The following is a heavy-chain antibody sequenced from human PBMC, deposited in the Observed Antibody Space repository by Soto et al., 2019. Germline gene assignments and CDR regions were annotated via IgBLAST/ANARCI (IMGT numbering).Heavy chain of an antibody. D-gene: IGHD3-22*01. CDR2: ISAYNGNT. Sequence: ASVKVSCKASGYTFTSYGISWVRQAPGQGLEWMGWISAYNGNTNYAQKLQGRVTMTTDTSTSTAYMELRSLRSDDTAVYYCARGEYYYDSSGYITDAFDTWGQGTMLTVSS. CDR1: GYTFTSYG. J-gene: IGHJ3*02. CDR3: ARGEYYYDSSGYITDAFDT. V-gene: IGHV1-18*01.